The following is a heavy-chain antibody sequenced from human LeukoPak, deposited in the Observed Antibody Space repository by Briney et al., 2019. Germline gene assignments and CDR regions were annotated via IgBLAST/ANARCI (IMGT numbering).Heavy chain of an antibody. CDR1: GYTFTGYY. CDR2: INPNSGGT. CDR3: ARAGIAAISFDY. D-gene: IGHD6-13*01. V-gene: IGHV1-2*04. J-gene: IGHJ4*02. Sequence: GSVKVSCKASGYTFTGYYMHWVRQAPGQGLEWMGWINPNSGGTNYAQKFQGWVTMTRDTSISTAYMELSGLRSDDTAVYYCARAGIAAISFDYWGQGTLVTVSS.